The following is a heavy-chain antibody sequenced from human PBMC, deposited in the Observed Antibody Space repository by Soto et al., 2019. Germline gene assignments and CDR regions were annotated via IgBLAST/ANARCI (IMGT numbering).Heavy chain of an antibody. V-gene: IGHV3-30-3*01. J-gene: IGHJ5*02. CDR3: ARDLRNWFDP. CDR2: ISYDGSNK. Sequence: GGSLRLSCAASGFTFSSYAMHWVRQAPGKGLEWVAVISYDGSNKYYADSVKGRFTISRDNSKNTLYLQMNSSVTAADTAVYYCARDLRNWFDPWGQGTLVTVSS. CDR1: GFTFSSYA.